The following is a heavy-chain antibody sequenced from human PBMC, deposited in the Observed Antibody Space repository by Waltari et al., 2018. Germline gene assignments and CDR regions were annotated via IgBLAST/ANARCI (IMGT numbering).Heavy chain of an antibody. CDR3: ARQGEWLAPRGAFDI. V-gene: IGHV4-39*01. Sequence: QLQLQESGPGLVKPSETLSLTCTVSGGSISSSSYYWGWIRQPPGKGLEWIGSIYYSGRTYYNPSLKSRFTISVDTSKNQFSLKLSSVTAADTAVYYCARQGEWLAPRGAFDIWGQGTMVTVSS. D-gene: IGHD6-19*01. J-gene: IGHJ3*02. CDR2: IYYSGRT. CDR1: GGSISSSSYY.